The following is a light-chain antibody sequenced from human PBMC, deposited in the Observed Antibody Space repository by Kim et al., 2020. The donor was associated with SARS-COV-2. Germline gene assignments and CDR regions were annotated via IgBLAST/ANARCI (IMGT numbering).Light chain of an antibody. Sequence: VAPGKTARITFGGNNIGSKSVHWYQQKPGQAPVLVIYYDSDRPSGIPERFSGSNSGNTATLTISRVEAGDEADYYCQVWDSSSVVFGGGTQLTVL. CDR3: QVWDSSSVV. J-gene: IGLJ2*01. CDR1: NIGSKS. CDR2: YDS. V-gene: IGLV3-21*04.